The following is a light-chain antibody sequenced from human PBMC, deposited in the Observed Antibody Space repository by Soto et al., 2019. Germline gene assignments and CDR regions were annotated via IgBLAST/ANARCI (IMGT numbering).Light chain of an antibody. CDR3: QQRSNWPPT. CDR1: QSVSSY. V-gene: IGKV3-11*01. J-gene: IGKJ1*01. Sequence: EIVLTQSPATLSLSPEERATLSCGASQSVSSYLAWYQQKPGQAPRLLIYDASNRATRIPASFSGSGSGTDFTLTISSLEPEDFAVYYCQQRSNWPPTFGQGTKVDIK. CDR2: DAS.